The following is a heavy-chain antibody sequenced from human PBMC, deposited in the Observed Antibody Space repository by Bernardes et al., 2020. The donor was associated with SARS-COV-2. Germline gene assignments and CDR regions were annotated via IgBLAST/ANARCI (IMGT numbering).Heavy chain of an antibody. Sequence: GSLRLSCAASGFTFSSYAMSWVRQAPGKGLEWVSSISGTAGSMYYADSVKGRFIISRDNSKNTLYLQMNSLRAEDTATYYCAKQDSSSSVETFDYWGRGTLVTVSS. CDR3: AKQDSSSSVETFDY. CDR2: ISGTAGSM. J-gene: IGHJ4*02. D-gene: IGHD6-6*01. CDR1: GFTFSSYA. V-gene: IGHV3-23*01.